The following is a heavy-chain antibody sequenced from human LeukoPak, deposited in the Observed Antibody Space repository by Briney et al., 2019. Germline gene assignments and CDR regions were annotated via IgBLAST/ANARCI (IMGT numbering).Heavy chain of an antibody. J-gene: IGHJ5*02. CDR1: GFTFSDHY. CDR3: ARESTVVMTWFDP. V-gene: IGHV3-72*01. Sequence: PGGSLRLSCAASGFTFSDHYIDWVRQAPGKGLEWVGRSRDKGNSYTTAYAASVRGRFTISRDDSKNSLYLQMNSLKIEDTAVYYCARESTVVMTWFDPWGQGTLVTVSS. D-gene: IGHD4-23*01. CDR2: SRDKGNSYTT.